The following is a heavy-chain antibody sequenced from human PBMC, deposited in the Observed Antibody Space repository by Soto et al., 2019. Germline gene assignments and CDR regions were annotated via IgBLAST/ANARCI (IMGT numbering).Heavy chain of an antibody. V-gene: IGHV4-59*01. Sequence: SETLALTCTVSGGSISYYYWGWIRQPPGKGLEWIGSIYCSGNTHYNPSLKSRVTISVDTSMNQFSLNLDSVTAVDSAVYYCVRGGYVHAFDYWGPGALVTVSS. D-gene: IGHD5-12*01. J-gene: IGHJ4*02. CDR2: IYCSGNT. CDR3: VRGGYVHAFDY. CDR1: GGSISYYY.